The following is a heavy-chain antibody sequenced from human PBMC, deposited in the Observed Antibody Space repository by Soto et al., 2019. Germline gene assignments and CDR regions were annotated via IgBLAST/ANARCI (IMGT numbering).Heavy chain of an antibody. CDR2: ISAYSGNT. J-gene: IGHJ6*02. D-gene: IGHD3-16*01. Sequence: QVQLVQSGDEVRKPGSSVKVSCKASGYIFVNYGIAWVRQAPGQGLKWMGWISAYSGNTHYASKVQGRLTMTTDTSTSTADMDLGSLTSDDTAVYYCAMVDNYVTPTPQDVWGQGTTVTVSS. CDR3: AMVDNYVTPTPQDV. V-gene: IGHV1-18*01. CDR1: GYIFVNYG.